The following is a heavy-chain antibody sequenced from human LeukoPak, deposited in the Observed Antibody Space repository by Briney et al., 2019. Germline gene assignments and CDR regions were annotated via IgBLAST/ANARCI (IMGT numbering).Heavy chain of an antibody. D-gene: IGHD4-17*01. CDR1: AYTFTNYG. J-gene: IGHJ4*02. V-gene: IGHV1-69*04. CDR3: ATHRYGAPGGY. Sequence: SVKVSCKASAYTFTNYGISWVRQAPGQGLEWMGRIIPILGIANYAQKFQGRVTITADKSTSTAYMELSSLRSEDTAVYYCATHRYGAPGGYWGQGTLVTVSS. CDR2: IIPILGIA.